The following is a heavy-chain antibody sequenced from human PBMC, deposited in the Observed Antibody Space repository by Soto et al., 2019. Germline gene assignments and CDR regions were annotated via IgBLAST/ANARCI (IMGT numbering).Heavy chain of an antibody. V-gene: IGHV4-34*01. D-gene: IGHD3-10*01. CDR3: ARVVGSSGDYFDY. J-gene: IGHJ4*02. Sequence: QVQLQQWGGGLSKPSETLSLTCAVYGGSFSGYYWSWIRQPPGKGLEWIGEINHSGSTNYNPSLKSRGTISVDTSKNHFSLKLSSVTAADTAVYYCARVVGSSGDYFDYWGQGTLVTVSS. CDR2: INHSGST. CDR1: GGSFSGYY.